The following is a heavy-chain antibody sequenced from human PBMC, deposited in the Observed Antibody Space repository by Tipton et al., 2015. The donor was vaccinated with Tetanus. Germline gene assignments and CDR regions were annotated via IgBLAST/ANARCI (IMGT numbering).Heavy chain of an antibody. CDR3: TILPKHWLAPRGAP. CDR1: GGSVSGGDYH. V-gene: IGHV4-61*08. Sequence: TLSLTCTVSGGSVSGGDYHWSWIRQPPGKGLEWIGYSHYSGSTSSNPSLKSRVTISVDTSKNQFSLNLTSVTAADTAMYYCTILPKHWLAPRGAPWGQGILVTVSS. CDR2: SHYSGST. J-gene: IGHJ5*02. D-gene: IGHD6-19*01.